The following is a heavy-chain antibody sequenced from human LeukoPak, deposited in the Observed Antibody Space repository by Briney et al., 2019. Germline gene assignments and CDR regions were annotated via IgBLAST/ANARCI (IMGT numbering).Heavy chain of an antibody. CDR2: IIPIFGTA. J-gene: IGHJ4*02. V-gene: IGHV1-69*05. Sequence: SVTVSCKASGGTFSSYAISWVRQAPGQGLEWMGGIIPIFGTANYAQKFQGRVTITTDESTSTAYMELSSLRSEDTAVYYYARGPELERFDYWGQGTLVTVSS. D-gene: IGHD1-1*01. CDR1: GGTFSSYA. CDR3: ARGPELERFDY.